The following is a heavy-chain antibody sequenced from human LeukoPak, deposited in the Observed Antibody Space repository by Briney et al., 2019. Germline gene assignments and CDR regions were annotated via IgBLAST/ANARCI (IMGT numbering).Heavy chain of an antibody. D-gene: IGHD1-7*01. CDR1: GFTFSDYA. CDR3: ARDYWWNYDY. Sequence: GGSLRLSCAASGFTFSDYAMHWVRQAPGKGLEWVAAISKDGSDKYYPGSVRGRFTISRDNSKNTIYLQMDSLRAEDTAIYYCARDYWWNYDYWGQGTLVTVSS. V-gene: IGHV3-30-3*01. J-gene: IGHJ4*02. CDR2: ISKDGSDK.